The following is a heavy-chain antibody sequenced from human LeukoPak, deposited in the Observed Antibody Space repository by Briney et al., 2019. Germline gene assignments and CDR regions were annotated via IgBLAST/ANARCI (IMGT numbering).Heavy chain of an antibody. J-gene: IGHJ6*02. Sequence: SVKVSCKASGFTFTSSAMQWVRQARGQRLEWIGWIVVGSGNTNYAQKFQERVTITRDMSTSTAYMELSSLRSEDTAVYYCAADPVYYDFWSGPGNYYYGMDVWGQGTTVTVSS. D-gene: IGHD3-3*01. CDR3: AADPVYYDFWSGPGNYYYGMDV. CDR1: GFTFTSSA. V-gene: IGHV1-58*02. CDR2: IVVGSGNT.